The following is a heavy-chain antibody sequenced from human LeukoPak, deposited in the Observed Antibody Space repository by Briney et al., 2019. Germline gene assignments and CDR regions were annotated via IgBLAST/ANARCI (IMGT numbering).Heavy chain of an antibody. CDR2: ISYDGSNK. Sequence: GGSLRLSCAASGFTFSSYGMHWVRQAPGKGLEWVAVISYDGSNKYYADSVKGRFTISRDNSKNTLYLQMNSLRAEDTAVYYCASTDSEPSWGQGTMVTVSS. CDR1: GFTFSSYG. D-gene: IGHD3-22*01. J-gene: IGHJ3*01. CDR3: ASTDSEPS. V-gene: IGHV3-30*03.